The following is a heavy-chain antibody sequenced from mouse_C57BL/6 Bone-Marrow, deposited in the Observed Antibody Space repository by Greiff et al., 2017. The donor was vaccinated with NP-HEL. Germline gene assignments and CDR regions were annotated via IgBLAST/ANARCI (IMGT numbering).Heavy chain of an antibody. V-gene: IGHV1-52*01. CDR1: GYTFTSYW. D-gene: IGHD2-5*01. J-gene: IGHJ2*01. Sequence: LQQPGAELVRPGSSVKLSCKASGYTFTSYWMHWVKQRPIQGLEWIGNIDPSDSETHYNQKFKDKATLTVDKSSSTAYMQLSSMTSEDSAVYYCARKDYSNYDYFDYWGQGTTLTVSS. CDR2: IDPSDSET. CDR3: ARKDYSNYDYFDY.